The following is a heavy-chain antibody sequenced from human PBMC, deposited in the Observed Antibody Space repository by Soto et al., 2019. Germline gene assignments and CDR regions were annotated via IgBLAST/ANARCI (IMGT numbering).Heavy chain of an antibody. V-gene: IGHV4-30-2*01. J-gene: IGHJ4*02. Sequence: QLQLQESGSGLVKPSQTLSLTCAVSGGSISSGGYSWSWIRQPPGKGLAWIGYISHSGSTYYSPSLKTRVTLSVVRSTNQFSLKLSSVTAADTAVYYCARGGLLPDYWGQGTLVTASS. CDR2: ISHSGST. CDR3: ARGGLLPDY. CDR1: GGSISSGGYS. D-gene: IGHD6-19*01.